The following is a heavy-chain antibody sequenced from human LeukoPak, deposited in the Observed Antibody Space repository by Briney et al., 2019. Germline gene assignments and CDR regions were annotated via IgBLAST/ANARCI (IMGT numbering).Heavy chain of an antibody. J-gene: IGHJ4*02. CDR2: ISSSGSTI. V-gene: IGHV3-11*01. CDR3: AKEGDFWSGYHDY. D-gene: IGHD3-3*01. Sequence: PGGSLRLSSAASGFTFSDYYMSWIRQAPGKGLEWVSYISSSGSTIYYADSVKGRFTISRDNAKNSLYLQMNSLRAEDTAVYYCAKEGDFWSGYHDYWGQGTLVTVSS. CDR1: GFTFSDYY.